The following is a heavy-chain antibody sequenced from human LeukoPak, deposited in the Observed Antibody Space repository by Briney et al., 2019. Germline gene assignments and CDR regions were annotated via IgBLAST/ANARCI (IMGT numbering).Heavy chain of an antibody. J-gene: IGHJ1*01. CDR2: IRSKAYGGTT. CDR1: GFTFGDYA. D-gene: IGHD3-3*01. Sequence: SLRLSCTVSGFTFGDYAMSWGREAPGKGLEWGGFIRSKAYGGTTEYAASVKGRFTISRDDSKSIAYLQMNSLNTEDTAVYYCTRASGIFQHWGQGTLVTVSS. CDR3: TRASGIFQH. V-gene: IGHV3-49*04.